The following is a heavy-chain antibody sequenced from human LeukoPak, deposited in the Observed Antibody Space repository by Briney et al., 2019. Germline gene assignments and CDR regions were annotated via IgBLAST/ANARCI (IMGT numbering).Heavy chain of an antibody. CDR2: ISGSGGST. V-gene: IGHV3-23*01. D-gene: IGHD6-19*01. Sequence: PGASLRRSCAASGFTFSSYAMSWVRQAPGKGLEWVSAISGSGGSTYYADSVKGRFTISRDNSKNTLYLQMNSLRAEDTAVYYCAKVLAVAGSEDYWGQGTLVTVSS. CDR3: AKVLAVAGSEDY. CDR1: GFTFSSYA. J-gene: IGHJ4*02.